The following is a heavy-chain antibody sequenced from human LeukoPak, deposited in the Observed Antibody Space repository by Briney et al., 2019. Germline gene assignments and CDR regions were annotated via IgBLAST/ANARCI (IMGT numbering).Heavy chain of an antibody. CDR1: GFTVSSNY. CDR3: AKDSSGYWGTFDY. V-gene: IGHV3-53*01. Sequence: PGGSLRLSCAASGFTVSSNYMSWVRQAPGKGLEWVSVIYSGGSTYYADSVKGRFTISRDNSKNTLYLQMNSLRAEDTAVYYCAKDSSGYWGTFDYWGQGTLVTVSS. D-gene: IGHD3-22*01. CDR2: IYSGGST. J-gene: IGHJ4*02.